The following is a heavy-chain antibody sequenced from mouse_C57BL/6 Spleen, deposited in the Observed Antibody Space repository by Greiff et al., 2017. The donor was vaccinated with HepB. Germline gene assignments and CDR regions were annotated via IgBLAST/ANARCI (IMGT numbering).Heavy chain of an antibody. CDR2: IWTGGGT. CDR3: ATSTVVATDAMDY. CDR1: GFSFTSYA. V-gene: IGHV2-9-1*01. J-gene: IGHJ4*01. Sequence: QVQLKESGPGLVAPSQSLSITCTVSGFSFTSYAISWVRQPPGKGLEWLGVIWTGGGTNYNSALKSRLSISKDNSKSQVFLKMNSLQTDDTARYYCATSTVVATDAMDYWGQGTSVTVSS. D-gene: IGHD1-1*01.